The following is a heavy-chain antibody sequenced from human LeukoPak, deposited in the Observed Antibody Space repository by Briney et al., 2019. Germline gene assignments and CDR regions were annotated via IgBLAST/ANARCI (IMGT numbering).Heavy chain of an antibody. D-gene: IGHD1-1*01. CDR3: ARDYLVGGTDAFDI. CDR1: GFTFSSYE. V-gene: IGHV3-48*03. Sequence: GGSLRLSCAASGFTFSSYEMNWVRQAPGKGLEWVSFIGGSSSTIYYADSVKGRFTISRDNAKNSLYLQMNRLRGEDTAVYYCARDYLVGGTDAFDIWGQGTMVTV. J-gene: IGHJ3*02. CDR2: IGGSSSTI.